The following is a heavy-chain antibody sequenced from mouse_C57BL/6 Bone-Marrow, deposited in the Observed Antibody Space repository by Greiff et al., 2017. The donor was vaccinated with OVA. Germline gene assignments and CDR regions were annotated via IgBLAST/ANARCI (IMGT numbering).Heavy chain of an antibody. CDR1: GYTFTDYY. CDR2: INPNNGGT. V-gene: IGHV1-26*01. J-gene: IGHJ4*01. CDR3: ATIYYDPYYYAMDY. Sequence: VQLQQSGPELVKPGASVKISCKASGYTFTDYYMNWVKQSHGKSLEWIGDINPNNGGTSYNQKFKGKATLTVDKSSSTAYMELRSLTSEDSAVYYCATIYYDPYYYAMDYWGQGTSVTVSS. D-gene: IGHD2-4*01.